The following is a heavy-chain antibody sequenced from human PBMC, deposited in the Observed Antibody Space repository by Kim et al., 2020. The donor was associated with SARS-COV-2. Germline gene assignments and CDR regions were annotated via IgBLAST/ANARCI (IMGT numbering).Heavy chain of an antibody. V-gene: IGHV3-48*02. CDR2: IGSSDDTT. D-gene: IGHD2-15*01. J-gene: IGHJ4*02. CDR1: GFPFSAFS. Sequence: GGSLRLSCAASGFPFSAFSMNWVRQAPGKGLEWIAYIGSSDDTTHYADSVQGRFYISKDNAEDSLYLQMNNLRDEDTAVYYCARDRVGCSGGSCHINYFEYWGQGALVIVSS. CDR3: ARDRVGCSGGSCHINYFEY.